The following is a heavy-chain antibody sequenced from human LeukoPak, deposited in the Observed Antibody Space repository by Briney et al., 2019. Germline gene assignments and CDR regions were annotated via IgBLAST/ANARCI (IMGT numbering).Heavy chain of an antibody. V-gene: IGHV3-53*04. Sequence: GGSLRLSGAASGFTVSSNYMSWVRQAPGKGLERVSVIYSGGSTYYADSVKGRFTISRHNSKNTLYLQVNSLRAEDTAVYYCARGQWELLFDYWGQGTLVTVSS. D-gene: IGHD1-26*01. CDR2: IYSGGST. J-gene: IGHJ4*02. CDR3: ARGQWELLFDY. CDR1: GFTVSSNY.